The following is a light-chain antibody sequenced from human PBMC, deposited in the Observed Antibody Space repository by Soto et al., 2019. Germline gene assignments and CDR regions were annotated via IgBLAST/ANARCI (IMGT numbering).Light chain of an antibody. V-gene: IGLV2-11*01. CDR2: EVS. Sequence: QSALTQPRSVSGSPGQSVTISCTGTSSDVGGYNYVSWYQQHPGKAPKLMIYEVSNRPSGVSSRFSGSKSGNTASLTISGLQAEDEADYYCGSYTGSIYVFGPGTKVTVL. CDR3: GSYTGSIYV. J-gene: IGLJ1*01. CDR1: SSDVGGYNY.